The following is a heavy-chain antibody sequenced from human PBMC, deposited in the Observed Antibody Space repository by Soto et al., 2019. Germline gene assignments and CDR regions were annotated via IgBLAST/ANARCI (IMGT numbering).Heavy chain of an antibody. CDR3: ARPYCSGGSCPTRESYFDY. J-gene: IGHJ4*02. CDR1: GGTVSSYA. V-gene: IGHV1-69*01. CDR2: IIPIFGTA. Sequence: QVQLVQSGAEVKKPGSSVKVSCKASGGTVSSYAISWVRQAPGQGLEWLGGIIPIFGTANYAQKFQGRVSITADESTSTAYMELSSLRSEDTAVYYCARPYCSGGSCPTRESYFDYWGQGTLVTVSS. D-gene: IGHD2-15*01.